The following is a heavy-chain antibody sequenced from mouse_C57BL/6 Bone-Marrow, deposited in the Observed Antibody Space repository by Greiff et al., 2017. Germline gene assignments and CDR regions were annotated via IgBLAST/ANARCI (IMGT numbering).Heavy chain of an antibody. Sequence: EVQLQQSGPELVKPGASVKIPCKASGYTFTDYNMDWVKQSHGKSLEWIGDINPNNGGTIYNQKFKVQATLTVDKYSSTAYMELRRLTSEDTAVYYCARSVTTARRAWFAYWGQGTLVTVSA. D-gene: IGHD1-2*01. V-gene: IGHV1-18*01. CDR3: ARSVTTARRAWFAY. CDR2: INPNNGGT. CDR1: GYTFTDYN. J-gene: IGHJ3*01.